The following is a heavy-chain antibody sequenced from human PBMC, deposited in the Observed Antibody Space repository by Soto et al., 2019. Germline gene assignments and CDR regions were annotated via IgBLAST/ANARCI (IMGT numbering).Heavy chain of an antibody. V-gene: IGHV1-8*01. CDR3: ARVRPVAAGTNWFDP. Sequence: ASVKVSCKASGYTFTSYDINWVRQATGQGLEWMGWMNPNSGNTGYAQKFQGRVTMTRNTSISTAYMELSSLRSEDTAVYYCARVRPVAAGTNWFDPWGQGTLVTVSS. J-gene: IGHJ5*02. CDR1: GYTFTSYD. CDR2: MNPNSGNT. D-gene: IGHD6-13*01.